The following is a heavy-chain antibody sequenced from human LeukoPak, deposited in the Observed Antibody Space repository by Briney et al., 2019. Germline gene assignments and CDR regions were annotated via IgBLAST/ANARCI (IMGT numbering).Heavy chain of an antibody. CDR2: ISAYNGNT. Sequence: ASVKVSCKASGYTFTSYGISWVRQAPGQGLEWMGWISAYNGNTNYAQKFQGRVTMTRNTSISTAYMELSSLRSEDTAVYYCARGRRDYWGQGTLVTVSS. CDR1: GYTFTSYG. J-gene: IGHJ4*02. CDR3: ARGRRDY. V-gene: IGHV1-18*01.